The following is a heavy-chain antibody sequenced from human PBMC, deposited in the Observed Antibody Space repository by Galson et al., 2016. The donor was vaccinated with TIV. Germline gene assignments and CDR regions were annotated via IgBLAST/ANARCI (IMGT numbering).Heavy chain of an antibody. V-gene: IGHV1-18*04. CDR1: GYIFANYG. Sequence: SVKVSCKASGYIFANYGITWVRQAPGQGLEWMGWISPYNGETDYAQRVQDRVAMTIDTSASTAYIELRSLRSDDSAVYFCARDRATLTFILVAHYFYGLDIWGQGTMVIVSS. D-gene: IGHD5-12*01. J-gene: IGHJ6*02. CDR3: ARDRATLTFILVAHYFYGLDI. CDR2: ISPYNGET.